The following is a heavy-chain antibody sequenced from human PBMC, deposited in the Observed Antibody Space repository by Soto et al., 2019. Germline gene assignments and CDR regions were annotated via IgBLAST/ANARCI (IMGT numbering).Heavy chain of an antibody. CDR1: GFTFSDYY. D-gene: IGHD3-10*01. Sequence: QVQLVESGGGLVKPGGSLRLSCAASGFTFSDYYMSWIRQAPGKGLEWVSYISSSGSTIYYADSVKGRFTISRDNAKNSLCMQMNSLRAEDTAVYYCAGSGRDGCNRYWRAFDIWGQGTMVTVSS. CDR2: ISSSGSTI. J-gene: IGHJ3*02. V-gene: IGHV3-11*01. CDR3: AGSGRDGCNRYWRAFDI.